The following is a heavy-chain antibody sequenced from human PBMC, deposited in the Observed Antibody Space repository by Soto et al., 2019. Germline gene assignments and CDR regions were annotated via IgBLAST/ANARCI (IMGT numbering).Heavy chain of an antibody. D-gene: IGHD3-22*01. CDR3: VKGEYYYDSSGYEPFDY. Sequence: GGSLRLSCSASGFTFSSYAMHWVRQAPGKGLEYVSSFSINGGSTHYADSVKVRFTISRDNSKNTHYLQMSSLRAYDTAVYYCVKGEYYYDSSGYEPFDYWGQGT. V-gene: IGHV3-64D*06. CDR1: GFTFSSYA. CDR2: FSINGGST. J-gene: IGHJ4*02.